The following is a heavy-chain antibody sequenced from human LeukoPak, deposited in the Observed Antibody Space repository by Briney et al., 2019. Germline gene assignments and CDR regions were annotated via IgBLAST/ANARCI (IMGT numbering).Heavy chain of an antibody. Sequence: SETLSLTCTVSGGSISSSSYYWGWIRQPPGKGLEWIGSIYYSGSTYYNPSLKSRVTISVDTSKNQFSLKLSSVTAADTAVYYCARRYSGYPYYFDYWGQGTLVTVSS. CDR1: GGSISSSSYY. D-gene: IGHD3-22*01. V-gene: IGHV4-39*01. CDR3: ARRYSGYPYYFDY. CDR2: IYYSGST. J-gene: IGHJ4*02.